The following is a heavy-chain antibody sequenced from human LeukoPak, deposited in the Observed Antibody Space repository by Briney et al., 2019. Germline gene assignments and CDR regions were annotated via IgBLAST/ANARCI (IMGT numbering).Heavy chain of an antibody. J-gene: IGHJ5*02. Sequence: GGSLRLSCTGVGFTFGDFAVSWVRQTAGKRLEWVAFIRTTGYGGTTEYAASVKGRFSISRDDSKSTVYLQMNSLKTEDTGIYYCARDYSSGYYISWFDPWGRGTQVIVSS. CDR2: IRTTGYGGTT. CDR1: GFTFGDFA. CDR3: ARDYSSGYYISWFDP. D-gene: IGHD3-22*01. V-gene: IGHV3-49*04.